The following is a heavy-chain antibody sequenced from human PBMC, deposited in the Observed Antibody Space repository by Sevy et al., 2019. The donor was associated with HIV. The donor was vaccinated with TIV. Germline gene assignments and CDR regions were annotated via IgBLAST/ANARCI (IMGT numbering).Heavy chain of an antibody. Sequence: GGSLRLSCAASGFTFTTYCMIWIRQAPGKGLEWVAIINRDGTQKYYADSLKDRFTISRDNAENSLYLQMDSLRAEDTSLYYCARESSGPSVIDLWGQGTLVTVSS. CDR3: ARESSGPSVIDL. CDR1: GFTFTTYC. J-gene: IGHJ5*02. V-gene: IGHV3-7*01. CDR2: INRDGTQK. D-gene: IGHD3-22*01.